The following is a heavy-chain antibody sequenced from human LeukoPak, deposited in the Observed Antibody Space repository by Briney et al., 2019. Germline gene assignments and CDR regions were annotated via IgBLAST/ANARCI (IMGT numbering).Heavy chain of an antibody. D-gene: IGHD3-22*01. CDR2: IYTSGST. CDR3: ARGSNYCDSSGYYYGSRPSWFDP. V-gene: IGHV4-4*07. Sequence: PSETLSLTCTVSGGSISSYYWSWIRQPAGKGLEWIGRIYTSGSTNYNPSLKSRVTMSVDTSKNQFSLKLSSVTAADTAVYYCARGSNYCDSSGYYYGSRPSWFDPWGQGTLVTVSS. CDR1: GGSISSYY. J-gene: IGHJ5*02.